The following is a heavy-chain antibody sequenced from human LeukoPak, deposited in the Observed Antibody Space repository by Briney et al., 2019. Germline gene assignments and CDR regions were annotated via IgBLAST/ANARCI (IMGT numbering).Heavy chain of an antibody. V-gene: IGHV3-74*01. CDR2: INSDGSIT. CDR3: ARDAVDTANAV. CDR1: GFTFTTYW. J-gene: IGHJ6*02. D-gene: IGHD5-18*01. Sequence: QAGGSLRLSCAVSGFTFTTYWMHWVRQAPGKGLVWVSHINSDGSITSYADSVKGRFTISRDNAKNTLYLQMNSLRAEDTAVYYCARDAVDTANAVWGQGTTVTVSS.